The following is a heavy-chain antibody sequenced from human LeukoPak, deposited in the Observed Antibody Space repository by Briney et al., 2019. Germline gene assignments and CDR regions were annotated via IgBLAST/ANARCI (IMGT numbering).Heavy chain of an antibody. J-gene: IGHJ4*02. CDR3: ADYVDYFDY. Sequence: PGGTLRLSCAASGFTFSSYGMSWVRQAPGKGLEWVSAISGSGGSTYYADSVKGRFTISRDNSKNALYLQMNSLRAEDTAVYYCADYVDYFDYWGQGTLVTVSS. CDR1: GFTFSSYG. D-gene: IGHD4-17*01. V-gene: IGHV3-23*01. CDR2: ISGSGGST.